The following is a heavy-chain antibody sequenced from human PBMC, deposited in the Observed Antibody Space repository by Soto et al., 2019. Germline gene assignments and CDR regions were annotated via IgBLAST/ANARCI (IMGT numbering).Heavy chain of an antibody. J-gene: IGHJ2*01. D-gene: IGHD4-17*01. CDR1: GGSISSYY. Sequence: QVQLQESGPGLVKPSETLSLTCTVSGGSISSYYWSWIRQPPGKGLEWIGYIYYSGSTNYNPSLKSRVTISVDTSKNQFSLKLSSVTAADTAVYYRARGDYAYWYFDLWGRGTLVTVSS. CDR2: IYYSGST. CDR3: ARGDYAYWYFDL. V-gene: IGHV4-59*01.